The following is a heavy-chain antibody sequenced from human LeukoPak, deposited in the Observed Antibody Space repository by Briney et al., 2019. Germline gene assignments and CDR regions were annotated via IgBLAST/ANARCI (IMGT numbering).Heavy chain of an antibody. CDR1: GYSFIGYF. V-gene: IGHV1-2*02. Sequence: ASVKVSCKASGYSFIGYFMHWVRQPPGQGLEWMGWINTNSGGTNYAQNFQGRVTMTRDTSMNTVYMDMGRLRSDDTAVYYCARGGLVGSSDYYYYYMDVWGKGTTVTVSS. J-gene: IGHJ6*03. CDR2: INTNSGGT. CDR3: ARGGLVGSSDYYYYYMDV. D-gene: IGHD1-26*01.